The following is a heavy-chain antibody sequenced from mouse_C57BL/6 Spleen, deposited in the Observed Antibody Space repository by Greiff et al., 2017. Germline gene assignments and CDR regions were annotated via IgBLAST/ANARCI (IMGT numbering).Heavy chain of an antibody. J-gene: IGHJ1*03. D-gene: IGHD2-5*01. CDR2: ISSGGDYI. CDR1: GFTFSSYA. CDR3: TRAGSNYGYFDV. V-gene: IGHV5-9-1*02. Sequence: EVQVVESGEGLVKPGGSLKLSCAASGFTFSSYAMSWVRQTPEKRLEWVAYISSGGDYIYYADTVKGRFTISRDNARNTLYLQMSSLKSEDTAMYYCTRAGSNYGYFDVWGTGTTVTVSS.